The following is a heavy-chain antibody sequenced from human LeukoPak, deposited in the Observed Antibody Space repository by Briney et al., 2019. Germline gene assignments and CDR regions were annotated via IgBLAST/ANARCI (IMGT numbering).Heavy chain of an antibody. D-gene: IGHD4-17*01. Sequence: SETLSLTCTVSGGSISTYYWSWIRQPAGKGLEWIGRMDTSGSTNYNPSLKRRATISPDTSKNQFSLKLSSVTAADTAVYYCARVGVYGDYGNWFDPWGQGTLVTVSS. J-gene: IGHJ5*02. V-gene: IGHV4-4*07. CDR3: ARVGVYGDYGNWFDP. CDR1: GGSISTYY. CDR2: MDTSGST.